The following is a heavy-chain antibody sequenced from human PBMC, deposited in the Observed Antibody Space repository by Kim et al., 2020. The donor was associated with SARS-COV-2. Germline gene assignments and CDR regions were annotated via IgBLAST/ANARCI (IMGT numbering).Heavy chain of an antibody. Sequence: YYADSVKGRFTISRDNSKNTLYLQMNSLRAEDTAVYYCAKGAAAGTVFDYWGQGTLVTVSS. J-gene: IGHJ4*02. V-gene: IGHV3-23*01. CDR3: AKGAAAGTVFDY. D-gene: IGHD6-13*01.